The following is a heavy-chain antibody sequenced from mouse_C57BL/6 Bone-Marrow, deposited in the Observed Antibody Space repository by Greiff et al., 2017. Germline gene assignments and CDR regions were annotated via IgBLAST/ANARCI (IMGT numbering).Heavy chain of an antibody. Sequence: VQLKESGGDLVKPGGSLKLSCAASGFTFSSYGMSWVRQTPDKRLEWVATISSGGSYTYYPDSVKGRFTISRDNAKNTLYLQMNSLKSEDTAMYYCASLPLYYYAMDYWGQGTSVTVSS. CDR3: ASLPLYYYAMDY. J-gene: IGHJ4*01. CDR2: ISSGGSYT. V-gene: IGHV5-6*01. CDR1: GFTFSSYG. D-gene: IGHD6-1*01.